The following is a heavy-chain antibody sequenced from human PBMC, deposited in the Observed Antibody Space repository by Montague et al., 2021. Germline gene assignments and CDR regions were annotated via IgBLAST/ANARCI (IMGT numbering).Heavy chain of an antibody. J-gene: IGHJ3*02. CDR3: ARVTDSSGYYWGAFDI. V-gene: IGHV4-31*03. CDR2: IYNKEFT. CDR1: GYTIGSWGYS. Sequence: TLSLTCTVSGYTIGSWGYSRRCSSKPTGKGPECLGYIYNKEFTYYNPSPKNRGSISVDTSKNQISLKLSSVTAADTAVYYCARVTDSSGYYWGAFDIWGTVTMVSVSS. D-gene: IGHD3-22*01.